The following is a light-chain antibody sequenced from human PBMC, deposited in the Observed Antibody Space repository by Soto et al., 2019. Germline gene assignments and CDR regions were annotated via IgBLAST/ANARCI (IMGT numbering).Light chain of an antibody. J-gene: IGLJ2*01. CDR3: SSYTSISTVE. V-gene: IGLV2-14*03. CDR1: SSDVGGYNY. Sequence: QSVLTQPASVSGSPGQSITISCTGTSSDVGGYNYVSWYQQHPGKAPKLMIYEVSNRPAGVSNRFSGSKSGNTASLTISGLQAEDEADYYCSSYTSISTVEFGRGTKLTVL. CDR2: EVS.